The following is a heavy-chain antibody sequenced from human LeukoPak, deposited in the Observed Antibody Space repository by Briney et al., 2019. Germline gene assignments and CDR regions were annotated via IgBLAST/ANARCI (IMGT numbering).Heavy chain of an antibody. Sequence: PSETLSLTCTVSGGSISSSSYYWGWVRQPPGKGLEWIGTIYYSGSTYYYPSLKSRVSISIVASKNQFSRKLSSVTGADTAVYYCARHASMIGQYFDLWGRGTLVTVS. V-gene: IGHV4-39*01. J-gene: IGHJ2*01. CDR2: IYYSGST. CDR1: GGSISSSSYY. D-gene: IGHD3-22*01. CDR3: ARHASMIGQYFDL.